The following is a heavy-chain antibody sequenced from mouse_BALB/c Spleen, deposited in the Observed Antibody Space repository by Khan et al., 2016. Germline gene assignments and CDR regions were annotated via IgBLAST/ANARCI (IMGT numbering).Heavy chain of an antibody. J-gene: IGHJ2*01. Sequence: EVQLVESGGGLVQPGGSLKLSCAASGFDFSRYWMSWVRQAPGKGLEWIGDINPDTITIDYAPSLKDKFIISRDNTKNTLYLQLSKVRSEDTALYYGWRGNYVPGSLDDWGQGTTLTVSS. V-gene: IGHV4-1*02. D-gene: IGHD2-1*01. CDR1: GFDFSRYW. CDR3: WRGNYVPGSLDD. CDR2: INPDTITI.